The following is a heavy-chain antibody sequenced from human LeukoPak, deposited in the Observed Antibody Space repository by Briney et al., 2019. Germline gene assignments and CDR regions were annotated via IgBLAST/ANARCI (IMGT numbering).Heavy chain of an antibody. CDR1: GYTFTSYY. Sequence: SVKVSCKASGYTFTSYYMHWVRQAPGQGLEWMGRIIPILGIANYAQKFQGRVTITADKSTSTAYMELSSLRSEDTAVYYCARVGYCSSTSCYHNWFDPWGQGTLVTVSS. J-gene: IGHJ5*02. CDR2: IIPILGIA. D-gene: IGHD2-2*03. CDR3: ARVGYCSSTSCYHNWFDP. V-gene: IGHV1-69*04.